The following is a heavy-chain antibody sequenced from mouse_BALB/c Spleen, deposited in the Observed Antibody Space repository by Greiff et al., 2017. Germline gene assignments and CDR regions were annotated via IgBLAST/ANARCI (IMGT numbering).Heavy chain of an antibody. D-gene: IGHD2-4*01. V-gene: IGHV1-7*01. CDR3: ARTGMITTWGFDY. Sequence: QVQLQQSGAELAKPGASVKMSCKASGYTFTSYWMHWVKQRPGQGLEWIGYINPSTGYTEYNQKFKDKATLTADKSSSTAYMQLSSLTSEDSAVYYCARTGMITTWGFDYWGQGTTLTVSS. J-gene: IGHJ2*01. CDR2: INPSTGYT. CDR1: GYTFTSYW.